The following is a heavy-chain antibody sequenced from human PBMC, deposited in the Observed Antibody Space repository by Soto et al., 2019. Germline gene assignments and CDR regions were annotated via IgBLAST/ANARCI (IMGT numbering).Heavy chain of an antibody. CDR3: ARGRTTSIAARPEWFDP. CDR2: IIPIFGTA. J-gene: IGHJ5*02. Sequence: SVKVSCKASGGTFSSYATSWVRQAPGQGLEWMGGIIPIFGTANYAQKFQGRVTITADESTSTAYMELSSLRSEDTAVYYCARGRTTSIAARPEWFDPWGQGTLVTVSS. CDR1: GGTFSSYA. D-gene: IGHD6-6*01. V-gene: IGHV1-69*13.